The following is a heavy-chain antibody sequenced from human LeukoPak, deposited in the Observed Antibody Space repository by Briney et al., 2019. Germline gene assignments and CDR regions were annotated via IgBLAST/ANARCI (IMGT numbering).Heavy chain of an antibody. CDR3: ARADYDILSGAFDF. Sequence: SETLSLTCTVSGGSISSGSYYWSWIRQPAGKGLEWIGRIYTSGSTNYNPSLKSRVTISVDTSKNQFSLKLSSVTAADTAVYYCARADYDILSGAFDFWGQGTMVTVSS. D-gene: IGHD3-9*01. CDR2: IYTSGST. CDR1: GGSISSGSYY. J-gene: IGHJ3*01. V-gene: IGHV4-61*02.